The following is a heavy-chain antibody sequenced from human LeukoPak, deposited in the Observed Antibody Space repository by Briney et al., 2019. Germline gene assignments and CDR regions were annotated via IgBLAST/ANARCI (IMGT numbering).Heavy chain of an antibody. J-gene: IGHJ3*02. D-gene: IGHD6-13*01. CDR3: ARGVLPIAAAGDDAFDI. CDR2: LNPNSGDT. V-gene: IGHV1-2*02. Sequence: GASVKVSCKTSGYTFIGYYMHWVRQAPGQGLEWLGWLNPNSGDTNYAQNFEGRLTMTRDTSITTAYMELSSVTAADTAVYYCARGVLPIAAAGDDAFDIWGQGTMVTVSS. CDR1: GYTFIGYY.